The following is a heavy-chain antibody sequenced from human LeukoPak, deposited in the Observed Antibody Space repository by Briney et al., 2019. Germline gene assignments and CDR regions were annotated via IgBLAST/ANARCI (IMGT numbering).Heavy chain of an antibody. D-gene: IGHD6-13*01. V-gene: IGHV4-31*03. CDR3: ARAAAGPPRIDY. CDR1: GGSISSGGYY. CDR2: IYYSGST. Sequence: SETLSLTCTVSGGSISSGGYYWSWIRQHPGKGLEWIGYIYYSGSTYYNPSLKSRVTKSVDTSKNQFSLKLSSVTAADTAVYYCARAAAGPPRIDYWGQGTLVTVSS. J-gene: IGHJ4*02.